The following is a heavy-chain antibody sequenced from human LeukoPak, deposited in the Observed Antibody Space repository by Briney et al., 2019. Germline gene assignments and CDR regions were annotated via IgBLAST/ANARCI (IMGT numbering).Heavy chain of an antibody. CDR2: IIPIFGIA. CDR3: ARAPSRDGYNSPNWFDP. Sequence: ASVKVSCKASGGTFSSYAISWVRQAPGQGLEWKGRIIPIFGIANYAQKFQGRVTITADKSTSTAYMELSSLRSEDTAVYYCARAPSRDGYNSPNWFDPWGQGTLVTVSS. CDR1: GGTFSSYA. J-gene: IGHJ5*02. V-gene: IGHV1-69*04. D-gene: IGHD5-24*01.